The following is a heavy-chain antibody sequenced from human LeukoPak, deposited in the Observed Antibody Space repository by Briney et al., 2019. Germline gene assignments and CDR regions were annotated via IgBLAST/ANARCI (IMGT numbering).Heavy chain of an antibody. Sequence: GGSLRLSCAASGFPFDTYWMSWVRQAPGKGLEWLANIKHDESEESYVDSVKGRFTISRDNAQKSLYLQMKSLRAEDTAVYYCARISVHYGDLFDCWGQGTLVTVSS. D-gene: IGHD4-17*01. V-gene: IGHV3-7*05. J-gene: IGHJ4*02. CDR3: ARISVHYGDLFDC. CDR1: GFPFDTYW. CDR2: IKHDESEE.